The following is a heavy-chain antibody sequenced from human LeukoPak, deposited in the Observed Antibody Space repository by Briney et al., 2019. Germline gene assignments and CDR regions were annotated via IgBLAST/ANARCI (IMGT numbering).Heavy chain of an antibody. J-gene: IGHJ4*02. V-gene: IGHV3-74*01. D-gene: IGHD3-22*01. CDR2: ISGDETYT. Sequence: GGSLRLSCVASGFTFSSDFMHWIRQAPGEGLMWVSQISGDETYTNYADSVKGRFTISRDNSKNTLYLQMNSLRAEDTAVYYCAKDPVITDVDYFDYWGQGTLVTVSS. CDR1: GFTFSSDF. CDR3: AKDPVITDVDYFDY.